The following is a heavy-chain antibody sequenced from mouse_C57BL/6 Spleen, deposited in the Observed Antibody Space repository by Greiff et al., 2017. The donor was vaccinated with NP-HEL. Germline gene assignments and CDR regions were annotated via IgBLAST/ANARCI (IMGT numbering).Heavy chain of an antibody. CDR1: GFTFSSYA. J-gene: IGHJ3*01. D-gene: IGHD2-4*01. CDR3: ARDEGLRRRSFAY. Sequence: EVKLVESGGGLVKPGGSLKLSCAASGFTFSSYAMSWVRQTPEKRLEWVATISDGGSYTYYPDNVKGRFTISRDNAKNNLYLQMSHLKSEDTAMYYCARDEGLRRRSFAYWGQGTLVTVSA. V-gene: IGHV5-4*01. CDR2: ISDGGSYT.